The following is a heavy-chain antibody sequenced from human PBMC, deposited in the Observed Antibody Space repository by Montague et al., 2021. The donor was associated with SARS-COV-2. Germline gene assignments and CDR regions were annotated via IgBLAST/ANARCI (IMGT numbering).Heavy chain of an antibody. V-gene: IGHV3-72*01. D-gene: IGHD5/OR15-5a*01. CDR2: SRDNANGYST. Sequence: SLRLSCAASGFIFPYHSMDWVRRAPGKGLEWVVRSRDNANGYSTEYAASVKGRFTISRDDSVNSLYLQMKSLRNEDTAIYYSTRADKSVYSFDYWGQGALGTVSS. CDR1: GFIFPYHS. J-gene: IGHJ4*02. CDR3: TRADKSVYSFDY.